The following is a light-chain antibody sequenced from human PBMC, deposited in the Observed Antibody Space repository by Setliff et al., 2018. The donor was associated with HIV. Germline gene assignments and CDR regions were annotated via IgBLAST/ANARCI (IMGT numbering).Light chain of an antibody. V-gene: IGLV3-9*01. J-gene: IGLJ3*02. Sequence: SYELAQPLSVSVALGQTAKITCGGNNIGGKNVHWYQQKPGQAPVLVIYRDTNRPSGIPERFSGSNSENTATLTISKAQDGDEADYYCQVWDSNTAWRVFGGGTQLTVL. CDR3: QVWDSNTAWRV. CDR1: NIGGKN. CDR2: RDT.